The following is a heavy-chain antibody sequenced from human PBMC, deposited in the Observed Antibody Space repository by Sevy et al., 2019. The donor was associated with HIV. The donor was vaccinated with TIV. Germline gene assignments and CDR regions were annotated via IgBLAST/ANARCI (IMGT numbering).Heavy chain of an antibody. J-gene: IGHJ4*02. CDR1: GFTFGDYA. CDR2: IRSKDYGGAT. D-gene: IGHD3-22*01. Sequence: GGSLRLSCTGSGFTFGDYAMSWFRQAPGMGLEWVGFIRSKDYGGATEHAASVKGRFTISRDDSESIADLQMNSLKTEDTAVYYCTRGYYYDSSGYSDYWGQGTLVTVSS. V-gene: IGHV3-49*03. CDR3: TRGYYYDSSGYSDY.